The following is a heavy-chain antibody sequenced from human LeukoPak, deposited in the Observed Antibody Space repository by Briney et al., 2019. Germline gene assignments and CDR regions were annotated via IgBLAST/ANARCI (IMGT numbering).Heavy chain of an antibody. Sequence: ASVKVSCKASGYTFTGYYMHWVRQAPGQGLEWMGWINPNSGGTNYAQKFQGRVTMTRDTSISTAYMELSRLRSDDTAVYYCARDSTGDFWSEQNGGNWFDPWGQGTLVTVSS. V-gene: IGHV1-2*02. CDR1: GYTFTGYY. J-gene: IGHJ5*02. D-gene: IGHD3-3*01. CDR2: INPNSGGT. CDR3: ARDSTGDFWSEQNGGNWFDP.